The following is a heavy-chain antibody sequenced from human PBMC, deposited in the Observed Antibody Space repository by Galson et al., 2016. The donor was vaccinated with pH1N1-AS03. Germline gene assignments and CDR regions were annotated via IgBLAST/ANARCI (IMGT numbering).Heavy chain of an antibody. CDR1: EGTFSNFG. J-gene: IGHJ4*02. Sequence: SVKVSCKASEGTFSNFGISWVRQAPGQGLEWMGGFIPIFGTANVAQKFKGRVTITADNLELSSLRSDDPAVYYCARDNYYDTGAFYGHFDFWGQGTLLVGSS. CDR3: ARDNYYDTGAFYGHFDF. CDR2: FIPIFGTA. D-gene: IGHD3-22*01. V-gene: IGHV1-69*06.